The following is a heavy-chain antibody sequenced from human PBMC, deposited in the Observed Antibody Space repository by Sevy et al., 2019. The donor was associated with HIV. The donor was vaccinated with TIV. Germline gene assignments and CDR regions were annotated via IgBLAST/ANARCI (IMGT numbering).Heavy chain of an antibody. D-gene: IGHD2-21*02. Sequence: ASVKVSCKASGGTFSTFLISWVRQAPGQGLEWMGGIRPIFGTVDYAQKFQARVTFTADESTSTAYMELSSLRPDDTAVYYCATRGDCGGDCPIYYFEYWGQGSLVTVSS. J-gene: IGHJ4*02. CDR3: ATRGDCGGDCPIYYFEY. CDR1: GGTFSTFL. CDR2: IRPIFGTV. V-gene: IGHV1-69*13.